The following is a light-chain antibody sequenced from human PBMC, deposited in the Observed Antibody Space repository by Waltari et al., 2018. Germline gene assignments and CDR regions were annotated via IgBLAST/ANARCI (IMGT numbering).Light chain of an antibody. V-gene: IGLV1-44*01. J-gene: IGLJ3*02. CDR3: SSWDDSLQGWL. CDR2: RDH. CDR1: SSNIGGHA. Sequence: QSVLTQPPSASGTPGQKVTISCSGSSSNIGGHAVHWYQQLPGTAPKLLIYRDHQRPSGVPERFSGSRSGASASLAISGLQSDDEADYYCSSWDDSLQGWLFGGGTKLTVL.